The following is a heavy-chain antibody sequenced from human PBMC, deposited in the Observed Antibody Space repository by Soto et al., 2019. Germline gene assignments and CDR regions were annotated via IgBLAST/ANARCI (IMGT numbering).Heavy chain of an antibody. Sequence: GGSLRLSCAASGFTFSSYWMHWVRQAPGKGLVWVSRINSDGSSTSYADSVKGRFTISRDNAKNTLYLQMNSLRAEDTAVYYCARENYDFWSGYYEGFYFDYWGQGTLVTVS. CDR2: INSDGSST. CDR3: ARENYDFWSGYYEGFYFDY. D-gene: IGHD3-3*01. CDR1: GFTFSSYW. V-gene: IGHV3-74*01. J-gene: IGHJ4*02.